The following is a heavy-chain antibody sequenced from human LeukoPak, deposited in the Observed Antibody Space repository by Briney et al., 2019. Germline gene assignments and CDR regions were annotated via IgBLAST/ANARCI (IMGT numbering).Heavy chain of an antibody. CDR2: ISSSSSTI. J-gene: IGHJ4*02. CDR1: GFTFSSYS. CDR3: ATISSITMVRGDFDY. Sequence: PGGSLRLSCAASGFTFSSYSMNWVRQAPGKGLEWVSYISSSSSTIYYADSVKGRFTISRDNAKNSLYLQMNSLRAEDTAVYYCATISSITMVRGDFDYWGQGTLVTVSS. D-gene: IGHD3-10*01. V-gene: IGHV3-48*01.